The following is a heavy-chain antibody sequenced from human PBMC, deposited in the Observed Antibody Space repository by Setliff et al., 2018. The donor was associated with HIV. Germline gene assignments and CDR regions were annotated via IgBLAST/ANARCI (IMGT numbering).Heavy chain of an antibody. J-gene: IGHJ1*01. Sequence: SETLSLTCTVSGGSISSGGYYWSWIRQHPGKGLEWIGYVSSIGNTNYNPSLKSRVTISVDTSKNQFSLKLTSVTAADTAVYYCARHYGAVKSVVTVVAKYFPHWGQGTLVTVSS. CDR2: VSSIGNT. V-gene: IGHV4-61*08. CDR3: ARHYGAVKSVVTVVAKYFPH. D-gene: IGHD2-21*02. CDR1: GGSISSGGYY.